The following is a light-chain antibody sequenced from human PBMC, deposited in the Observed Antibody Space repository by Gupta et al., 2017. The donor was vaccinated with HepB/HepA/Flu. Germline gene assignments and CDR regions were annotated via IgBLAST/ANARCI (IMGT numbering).Light chain of an antibody. J-gene: IGLJ2*01. CDR2: RDD. Sequence: QSMLTQPPSASGAPGQRVTISCSGSNSNIGTNFVYWFQHLPGTAPNLLISRDDKRPPGVPDRVSGSKSGASASLIISGLRSDDEADYFCAGWDDSLSGLVVFGGGTKLTVL. CDR1: NSNIGTNF. CDR3: AGWDDSLSGLVV. V-gene: IGLV1-47*01.